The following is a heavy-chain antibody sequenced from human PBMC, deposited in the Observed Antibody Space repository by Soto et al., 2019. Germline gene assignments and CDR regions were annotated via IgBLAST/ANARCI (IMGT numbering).Heavy chain of an antibody. CDR2: VYWTGST. Sequence: KPSETLSLTGSVSGDSITTNGYYWGWIRQPPGKGLQWIGNVYWTGSTFSHPSLTSRVFISVDTSKNEFSLRLTSVTAADTAVYYCARSHYTYGLLIDYWRPGPLVTVSS. J-gene: IGHJ4*02. D-gene: IGHD2-8*01. V-gene: IGHV4-39*01. CDR1: GDSITTNGYY. CDR3: ARSHYTYGLLIDY.